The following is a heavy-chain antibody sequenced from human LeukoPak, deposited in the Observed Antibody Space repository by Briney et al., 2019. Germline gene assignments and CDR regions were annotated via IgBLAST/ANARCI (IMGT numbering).Heavy chain of an antibody. CDR1: GFTFDDYA. Sequence: GGSLRLSCAASGFTFDDYAMHWVRQAPGKGLEWVSLISADGTSTYYADSVKGRFTISRDNSKNTLYLQMNSLRAEDTAIYYCARDSSGYGSFDYWGRGTLVTVSS. D-gene: IGHD3-22*01. CDR2: ISADGTST. V-gene: IGHV3-43*02. CDR3: ARDSSGYGSFDY. J-gene: IGHJ4*02.